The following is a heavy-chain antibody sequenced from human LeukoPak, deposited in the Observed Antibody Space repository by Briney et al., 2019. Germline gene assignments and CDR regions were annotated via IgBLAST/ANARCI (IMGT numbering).Heavy chain of an antibody. CDR2: ITSKSSYT. J-gene: IGHJ4*02. D-gene: IGHD6-6*01. CDR1: GFTFSTYS. V-gene: IGHV3-21*01. CDR3: ARALSTSGFYFDY. Sequence: PGGCLRLSCAASGFTFSTYSMIWVRQAPGKGLGWVSSITSKSSYTYYADSVTGRFTVSRDNAKNLLYLQMNSLRAEDTAVYYCARALSTSGFYFDYWGQGTLVTVSS.